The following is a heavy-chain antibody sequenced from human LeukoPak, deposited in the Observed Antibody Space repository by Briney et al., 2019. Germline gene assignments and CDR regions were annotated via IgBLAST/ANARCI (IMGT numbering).Heavy chain of an antibody. CDR2: IHYSGST. J-gene: IGHJ4*02. V-gene: IGHV4-59*01. D-gene: IGHD5-18*01. Sequence: TSETLSLTCTVSGGSISPYYWTWIRQPPGKRLEWIGYIHYSGSTNYNPSLKSRVTISLQTSKNQFSLKVNSVTAADTAMYYCTRGLSEHYSSPFAYWGQGILVPVSS. CDR1: GGSISPYY. CDR3: TRGLSEHYSSPFAY.